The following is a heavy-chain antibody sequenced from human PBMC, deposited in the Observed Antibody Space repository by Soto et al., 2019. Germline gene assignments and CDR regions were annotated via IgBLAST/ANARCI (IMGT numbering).Heavy chain of an antibody. Sequence: ETLSLTCTVSGGSISSSSYYWGWIRQPPGKGLEWIGSIYYSGSTYYNPSLKSRVTISVDTSKNQFSLKLSSVTAADTAVYYCARLGGSYRSWFDPWGQGTLVTVSS. CDR1: GGSISSSSYY. J-gene: IGHJ5*02. V-gene: IGHV4-39*01. CDR2: IYYSGST. CDR3: ARLGGSYRSWFDP. D-gene: IGHD1-26*01.